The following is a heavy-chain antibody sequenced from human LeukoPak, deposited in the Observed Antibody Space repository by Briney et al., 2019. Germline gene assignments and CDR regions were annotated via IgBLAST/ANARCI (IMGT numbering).Heavy chain of an antibody. CDR3: AKGYGGSHFDY. CDR2: IRYDEGKT. Sequence: GGSLRLSCEASGFTFSHFGMHWVRQAPGKGLEWVAFIRYDEGKTYYADSVRGRFTISRDNSKNTLYLQMNGLRLEDTAIYYCAKGYGGSHFDYWGQGALVAVSS. CDR1: GFTFSHFG. J-gene: IGHJ4*02. D-gene: IGHD4-23*01. V-gene: IGHV3-30*02.